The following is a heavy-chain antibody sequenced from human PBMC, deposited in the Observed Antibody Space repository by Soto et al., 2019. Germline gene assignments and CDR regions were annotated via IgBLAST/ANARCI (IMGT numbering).Heavy chain of an antibody. J-gene: IGHJ6*02. CDR1: GGTFSSYA. Sequence: QVQLVQSGAEVKKPGSSVKVSCKASGGTFSSYAISWVRQAPGQGLEWMGGIIPIFGTANYAQKFQGRVTITADESTSTAYMELSSLRSEDTAVYYCARVEGGIHTMFRGDPPYGMDVLGQGTTFTVSS. CDR2: IIPIFGTA. V-gene: IGHV1-69*01. CDR3: ARVEGGIHTMFRGDPPYGMDV. D-gene: IGHD3-10*01.